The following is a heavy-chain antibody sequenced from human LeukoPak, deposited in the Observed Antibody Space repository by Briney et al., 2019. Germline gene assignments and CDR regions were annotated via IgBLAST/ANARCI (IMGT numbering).Heavy chain of an antibody. Sequence: SVTVSFKSSGGTFSSYAISWVRQATGQGLEWVGRSIPILGISNYTQKCQGRGTITADKSTRTAYMELSSLRSEDTAVYYCARCHGSGSYYPYYFDYWGQGTLVTVSS. V-gene: IGHV1-69*04. CDR1: GGTFSSYA. CDR3: ARCHGSGSYYPYYFDY. D-gene: IGHD3-10*01. J-gene: IGHJ4*02. CDR2: SIPILGIS.